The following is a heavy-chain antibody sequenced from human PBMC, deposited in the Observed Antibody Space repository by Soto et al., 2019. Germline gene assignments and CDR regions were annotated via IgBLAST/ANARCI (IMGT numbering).Heavy chain of an antibody. CDR1: GFTFSSYA. D-gene: IGHD3-9*01. V-gene: IGHV3-30-3*01. CDR2: ISYDGSNK. CDR3: ARDQLRYFDWLPNAFDI. J-gene: IGHJ3*02. Sequence: QVQLVESGGGVVQPGRSLRLSCAASGFTFSSYAMHWVRQAPGKGLEWVAVISYDGSNKYYADSVKGRFTISRDNSKITLYLQMNSLRAEDTAVYYCARDQLRYFDWLPNAFDIWGQGTMVTVSS.